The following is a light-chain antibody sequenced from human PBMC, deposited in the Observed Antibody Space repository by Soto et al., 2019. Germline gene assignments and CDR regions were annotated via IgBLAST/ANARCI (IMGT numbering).Light chain of an antibody. J-gene: IGKJ5*01. Sequence: EIVMTQSPGTLSLSPGDTATLSCRASQSVDSNYLDWYQQKPSQAHMLLFYGISTRATEIPTRFSGSGSGTDFTLTISSLQSEDFAIYYCQQHCRWPLTFGEGTRLEIK. CDR3: QQHCRWPLT. CDR2: GIS. CDR1: QSVDSN. V-gene: IGKV3-15*01.